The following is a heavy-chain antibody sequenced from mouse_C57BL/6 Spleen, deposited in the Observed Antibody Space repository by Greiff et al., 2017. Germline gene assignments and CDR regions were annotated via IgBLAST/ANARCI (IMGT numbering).Heavy chain of an antibody. CDR2: INPSNGGT. Sequence: QVQLQQPGTELVKPGASVKLSCKASGYTFTSYWMHWVKQRPGQGLEWIGNINPSNGGTNYNEKFKSKATLTVDKSSSTAYMQLSSLASEDSAVYCCARVGYYGAMDYWGQGTSVTVSS. D-gene: IGHD2-3*01. J-gene: IGHJ4*01. V-gene: IGHV1-53*01. CDR3: ARVGYYGAMDY. CDR1: GYTFTSYW.